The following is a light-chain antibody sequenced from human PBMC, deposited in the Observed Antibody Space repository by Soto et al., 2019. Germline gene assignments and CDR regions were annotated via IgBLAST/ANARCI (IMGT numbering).Light chain of an antibody. V-gene: IGKV3-20*01. CDR1: QSVSSSH. CDR3: QQYNNWWT. J-gene: IGKJ1*01. Sequence: EIVLTQSPGTLSLSPGERATLSCRASQSVSSSHLAWYQQKPGQAPRLLIYGASSRATGIPDRFSGSGSGTDFTLTISTLQSEDFAVYYCQQYNNWWTFGQGTKVDIK. CDR2: GAS.